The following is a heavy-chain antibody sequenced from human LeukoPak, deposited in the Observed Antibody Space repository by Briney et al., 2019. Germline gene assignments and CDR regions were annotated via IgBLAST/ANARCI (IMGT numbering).Heavy chain of an antibody. Sequence: PGGSLRLSCAASGFTFSSYEMNWVRQAPGKGLEWVSYISSSGSTIYYADSVKGRFTISRDNAKNSLYLQMNSLRAEDTAVYYCARGGEEYCSGGSCYSAGLYGMDVWGKGTTVTVSS. CDR3: ARGGEEYCSGGSCYSAGLYGMDV. D-gene: IGHD2-15*01. V-gene: IGHV3-48*03. CDR2: ISSSGSTI. CDR1: GFTFSSYE. J-gene: IGHJ6*04.